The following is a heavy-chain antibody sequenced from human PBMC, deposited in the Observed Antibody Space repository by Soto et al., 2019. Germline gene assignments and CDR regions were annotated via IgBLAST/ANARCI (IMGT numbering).Heavy chain of an antibody. Sequence: SETLSLTCAVYGGSFSGYYWSWIRQPPGKGLEWIGEINHSGSTNYNPSLKSRVTISVDTSKNQFSLKLSSVTAADTAVYYCASSSGIAVAGTVYWGQGTLVTVSS. J-gene: IGHJ4*02. CDR2: INHSGST. V-gene: IGHV4-34*01. CDR3: ASSSGIAVAGTVY. D-gene: IGHD6-19*01. CDR1: GGSFSGYY.